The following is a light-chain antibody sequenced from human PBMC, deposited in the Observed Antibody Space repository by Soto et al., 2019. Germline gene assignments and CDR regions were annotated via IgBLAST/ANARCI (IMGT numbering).Light chain of an antibody. CDR3: QKYNSAPLT. CDR2: ATS. J-gene: IGKJ4*01. CDR1: QGIAPY. Sequence: DVQMTQSPSSLSAFVGDRVTITCRASQGIAPYLAWFQRKPGKVPKLLIYATSTLQSGVPSRFSGSGSGTDFTLTINSLQPEDVGTYYCQKYNSAPLTFGGGTKVEIK. V-gene: IGKV1-27*01.